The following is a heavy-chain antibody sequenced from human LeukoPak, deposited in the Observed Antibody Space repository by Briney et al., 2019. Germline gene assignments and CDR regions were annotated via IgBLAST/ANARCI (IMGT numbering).Heavy chain of an antibody. V-gene: IGHV3-64D*09. Sequence: GGSLRLSCSASGFTFSSFAIHSVRQAPGKGLEYVSAISPSGSSTFYPDSVKGRFTISRDNSKNTVYLQLSSLRAEDTAVYYCVKRALTTAWIDNWGQGTLVTVSS. CDR2: ISPSGSST. CDR1: GFTFSSFA. CDR3: VKRALTTAWIDN. D-gene: IGHD3-3*01. J-gene: IGHJ4*02.